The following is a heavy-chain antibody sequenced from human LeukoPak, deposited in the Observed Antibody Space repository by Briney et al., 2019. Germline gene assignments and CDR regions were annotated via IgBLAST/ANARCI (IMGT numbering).Heavy chain of an antibody. Sequence: SETLSLTCTVSGGSISGYYWSWIRQPAGKGLEWIGRIYTSGSTNYNPSLKSRVTMSVDTSKNQFSLKLSSVTAADTAVYYCARDPMVRGVILDAFDIWGQGTMVTVSS. V-gene: IGHV4-4*07. J-gene: IGHJ3*02. CDR3: ARDPMVRGVILDAFDI. CDR2: IYTSGST. D-gene: IGHD3-10*01. CDR1: GGSISGYY.